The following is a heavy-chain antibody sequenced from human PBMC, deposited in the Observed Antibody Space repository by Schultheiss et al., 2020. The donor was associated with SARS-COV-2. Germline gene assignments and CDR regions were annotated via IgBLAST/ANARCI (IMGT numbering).Heavy chain of an antibody. J-gene: IGHJ5*02. CDR3: ARGPGGRFLEWLPEDWFDP. Sequence: GSLRLSCAASGFTVSSNYMSWVRQAPGKGLEWIGYIDSSGSTFYNPSLWSRVTISADTSKNQFSPKLSSVTAADTAVYYCARGPGGRFLEWLPEDWFDPWGQGTLVTVSS. CDR2: IDSSGST. CDR1: GFTVSSNY. D-gene: IGHD3-3*01. V-gene: IGHV4-59*02.